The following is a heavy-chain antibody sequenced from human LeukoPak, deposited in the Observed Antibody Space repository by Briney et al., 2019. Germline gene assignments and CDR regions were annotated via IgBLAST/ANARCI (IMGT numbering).Heavy chain of an antibody. D-gene: IGHD2-21*02. Sequence: SSVKVSFKGSGCTFSRYAISWLRQAGGQEVDWMGLIIPFFGTANYAQKIQGRVTITTDESTSTAYMELSSPRSEDTAVYYCARAPLYCGGDCYSLGNAFDIWGQGTMVTVSS. CDR2: IIPFFGTA. V-gene: IGHV1-69*05. J-gene: IGHJ3*02. CDR3: ARAPLYCGGDCYSLGNAFDI. CDR1: GCTFSRYA.